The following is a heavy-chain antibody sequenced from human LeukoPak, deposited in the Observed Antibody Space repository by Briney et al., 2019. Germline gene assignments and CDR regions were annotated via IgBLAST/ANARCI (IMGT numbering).Heavy chain of an antibody. J-gene: IGHJ4*01. CDR2: ISYSGTT. CDR1: GGSISTSSYC. Sequence: SETLSLTCTVSGGSISTSSYCWGWIRQPPGKGLEWIGSISYSGTTYYNPSLKSRVTISVDTSNNQLSLRLTSVTAADTAVYFCARHPSSAWHADYWGHGTLVTVSS. CDR3: ARHPSSAWHADY. D-gene: IGHD6-25*01. V-gene: IGHV4-39*01.